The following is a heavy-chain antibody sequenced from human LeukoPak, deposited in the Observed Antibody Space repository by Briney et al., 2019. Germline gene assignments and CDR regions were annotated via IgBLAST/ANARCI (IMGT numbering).Heavy chain of an antibody. V-gene: IGHV3-66*02. CDR3: AKDTDTFGSSYNFDS. Sequence: GGSLRLSCAASEFTVSSNYMSWVRQAPGKGLEWVSIIYSGGSTYYADSVKGRFTISRDNSKNTLFLQMNSLRADDTAVYYCAKDTDTFGSSYNFDSWGQGTLATVSS. CDR1: EFTVSSNY. CDR2: IYSGGST. J-gene: IGHJ4*02. D-gene: IGHD5-18*01.